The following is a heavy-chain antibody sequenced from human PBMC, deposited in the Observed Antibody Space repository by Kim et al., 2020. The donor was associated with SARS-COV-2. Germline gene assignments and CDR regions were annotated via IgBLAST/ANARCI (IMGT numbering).Heavy chain of an antibody. V-gene: IGHV3-21*01. D-gene: IGHD5-12*01. CDR1: GFTFSSYS. CDR2: ISSSSSYI. J-gene: IGHJ4*02. Sequence: GGSLRLSCAASGFTFSSYSMNWVRQAPGKGLEWVSSISSSSSYIYYADSVKGRFTISRDNAKNSLYLQMNSLRAEDTAVYYCARDRGAWMATIIDYWGQGTLVTVSS. CDR3: ARDRGAWMATIIDY.